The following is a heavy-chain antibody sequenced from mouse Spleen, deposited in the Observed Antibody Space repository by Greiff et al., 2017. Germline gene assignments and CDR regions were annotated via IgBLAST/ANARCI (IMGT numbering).Heavy chain of an antibody. CDR3: ARGTGTDYFDY. V-gene: IGHV1-59*01. CDR2: IDPSDSYT. D-gene: IGHD4-1*01. Sequence: QVQLQQPGAELVRPGTSVKLSCKASGYTFTSYWMHWVKQRPGQGLEWIGVIDPSDSYTNYNQKFKGKATLTVDKYSSTAYMQLSSLTSEDSAVYYCARGTGTDYFDYWGQGTTLTVSS. CDR1: GYTFTSYW. J-gene: IGHJ2*01.